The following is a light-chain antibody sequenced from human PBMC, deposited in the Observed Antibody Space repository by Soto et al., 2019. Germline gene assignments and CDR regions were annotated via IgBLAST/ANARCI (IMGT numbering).Light chain of an antibody. V-gene: IGLV2-23*01. Sequence: QSVLTQPASVSGSPGQSITISCSGTTSDVGTFGLVSWFQQHPGKAPKLMIYEGSKRPAGVSKRFSGSKSGDTASLTISGLQAEDEADHYCSSYAGSTTFYVFGNETKVTV. J-gene: IGLJ1*01. CDR1: TSDVGTFGL. CDR2: EGS. CDR3: SSYAGSTTFYV.